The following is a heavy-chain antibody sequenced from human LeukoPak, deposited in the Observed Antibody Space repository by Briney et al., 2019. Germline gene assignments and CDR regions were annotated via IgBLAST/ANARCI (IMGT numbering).Heavy chain of an antibody. CDR3: ARDGNGDYGSRDDAFDI. Sequence: SETLSLTCTVSGGSISSYYWSWIRQPPGKGLEWIGEIYHSGSTNYNPSLKSRVTISVDKSKNQFSLKLSSVTAADTAVYYCARDGNGDYGSRDDAFDIWGQGTLVTVSS. CDR2: IYHSGST. D-gene: IGHD4-17*01. CDR1: GGSISSYY. J-gene: IGHJ3*02. V-gene: IGHV4-59*12.